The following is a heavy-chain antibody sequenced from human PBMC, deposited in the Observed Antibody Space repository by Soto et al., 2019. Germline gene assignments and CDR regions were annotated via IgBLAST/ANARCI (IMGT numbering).Heavy chain of an antibody. Sequence: QVQLVQSGTEVRKPGASVKVSCKASGSTFTNYGINWVRQAPGQGLEWMGWISTYNVNTYYAQKFKGRATLTTDTSTNTADMELRSLTSDDTAVYYCARALTVTSALDLWGLGTLVTVSS. V-gene: IGHV1-18*04. CDR2: ISTYNVNT. D-gene: IGHD4-17*01. CDR1: GSTFTNYG. CDR3: ARALTVTSALDL. J-gene: IGHJ5*02.